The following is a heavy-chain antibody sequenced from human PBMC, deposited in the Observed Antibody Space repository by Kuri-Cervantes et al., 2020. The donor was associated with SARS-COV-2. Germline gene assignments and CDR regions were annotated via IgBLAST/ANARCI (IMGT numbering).Heavy chain of an antibody. J-gene: IGHJ4*02. CDR3: AKGAAEGGSGWLFDY. D-gene: IGHD6-19*01. CDR1: GFTFSSYA. CDR2: ISGSGGST. V-gene: IGHV3-23*01. Sequence: GESLKISCAASGFTFSSYAMSWVRQAPGKGLEWVSAISGSGGSTYYADSVKGRFTISRDNSKNTLYLQINSLRAEDTAVYYCAKGAAEGGSGWLFDYWGQGTLVTVSS.